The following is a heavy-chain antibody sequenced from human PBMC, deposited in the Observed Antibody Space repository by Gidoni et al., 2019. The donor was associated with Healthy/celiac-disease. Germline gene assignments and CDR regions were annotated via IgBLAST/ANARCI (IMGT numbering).Heavy chain of an antibody. J-gene: IGHJ2*01. V-gene: IGHV3-48*03. CDR2: ISSSGSTI. D-gene: IGHD6-19*01. CDR3: ARDRYSSGWLYWYFDL. Sequence: EVQLVESGGGLVQSGGSLRLSGEASGCTFSSYEMNWVRQAPGKGLGWVSYISSSGSTIYYAYSVKGRFTSSRDNAKTSLYLQMHRLRAEDTAVYYCARDRYSSGWLYWYFDLWGRGTLVTVSS. CDR1: GCTFSSYE.